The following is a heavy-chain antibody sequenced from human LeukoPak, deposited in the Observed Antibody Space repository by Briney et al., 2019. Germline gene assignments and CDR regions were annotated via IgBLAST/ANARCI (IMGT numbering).Heavy chain of an antibody. J-gene: IGHJ5*02. D-gene: IGHD3-22*01. Sequence: SETLSLTCTVPGGSISNYYWSWIRQPAGKGLEWIGRIYTIGSTIYNPSLKSRVSLSVDTSKNQFSLRLNSVTAADTAVYYCARVYYYDSSGYYWFDPWGQGTLVTVSS. CDR2: IYTIGST. CDR3: ARVYYYDSSGYYWFDP. CDR1: GGSISNYY. V-gene: IGHV4-4*07.